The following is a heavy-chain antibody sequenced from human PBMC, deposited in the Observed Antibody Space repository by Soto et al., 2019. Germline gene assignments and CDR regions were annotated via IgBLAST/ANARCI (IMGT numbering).Heavy chain of an antibody. Sequence: QVQLEESGGGVVQPGRSLRLSCAASGFTFRTYGMHWVRQTPGKGLEWVALISFDGSDKYYADSVKGRFTISRDNSKNTLYLQMNSLRAADTSVYYCAKDVSLWGQGTLVIVAS. V-gene: IGHV3-30*18. J-gene: IGHJ4*02. CDR3: AKDVSL. CDR1: GFTFRTYG. CDR2: ISFDGSDK.